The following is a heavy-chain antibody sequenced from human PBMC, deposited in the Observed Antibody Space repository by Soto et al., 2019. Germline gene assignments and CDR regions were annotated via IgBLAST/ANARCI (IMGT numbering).Heavy chain of an antibody. D-gene: IGHD3-10*01. CDR2: IYYSGST. CDR1: GGSISSGDYY. CDR3: AGETVRGVIPPRFAP. Sequence: SETLSLTCTVSGGSISSGDYYWSWIRQPPGKGLEWIGYIYYSGSTYYNPSLKSRVTISVDTSKNQFSLKLSSVTAADTAVYYCAGETVRGVIPPRFAPWGQGTLVTVSS. J-gene: IGHJ5*02. V-gene: IGHV4-30-4*01.